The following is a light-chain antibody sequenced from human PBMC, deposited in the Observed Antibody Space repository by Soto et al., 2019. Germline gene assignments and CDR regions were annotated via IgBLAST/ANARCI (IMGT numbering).Light chain of an antibody. V-gene: IGLV2-14*01. CDR1: SSDVGGYNS. CDR3: CPLRSSGTLYV. Sequence: QSVLTQPASVSGSPGQSITISCTGTSSDVGGYNSVSWYQHHPGKVPKLLIYEVTNRPSGVSHRFSGSKSDNTASLTIAGLNADDEGDYYCCPLRSSGTLYVFGTGTKVT. J-gene: IGLJ1*01. CDR2: EVT.